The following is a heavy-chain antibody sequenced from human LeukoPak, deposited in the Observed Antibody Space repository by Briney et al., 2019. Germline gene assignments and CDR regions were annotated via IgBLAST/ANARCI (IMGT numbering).Heavy chain of an antibody. J-gene: IGHJ4*02. CDR1: GFTFSSYS. CDR3: ARDPYNYYDSSGYYY. D-gene: IGHD3-22*01. V-gene: IGHV3-21*01. Sequence: GGSLRLSCAASGFTFSSYSMNWVRQAPGKGLEWVSSISSSSSYIYYADSVKGRFTISRDKAKNSLYLQMNSLRAEDTAVYYCARDPYNYYDSSGYYYWGQGTLVTVSS. CDR2: ISSSSSYI.